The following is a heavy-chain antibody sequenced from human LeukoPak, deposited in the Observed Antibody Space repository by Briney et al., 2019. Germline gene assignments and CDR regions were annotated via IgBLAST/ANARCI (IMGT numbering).Heavy chain of an antibody. CDR3: ATVASGWYPDY. CDR1: GGSFSGNY. Sequence: SETLSLTCAVYGGSFSGNYWSWIRQLPGKGLEWIGDINHSGTTNYNSSLNSRVTISLDTSQNQFSLKLNSVTAADTAVYYCATVASGWYPDYWGQGALVTVAS. CDR2: INHSGTT. J-gene: IGHJ4*02. V-gene: IGHV4-34*01. D-gene: IGHD6-19*01.